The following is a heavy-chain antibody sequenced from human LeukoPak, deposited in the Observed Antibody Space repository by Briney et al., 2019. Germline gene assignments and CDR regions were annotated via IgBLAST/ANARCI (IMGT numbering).Heavy chain of an antibody. J-gene: IGHJ6*04. CDR3: AELGITMIGGV. CDR2: ISSSGNTI. CDR1: GFTFSSYE. D-gene: IGHD3-10*02. Sequence: GGSLSLSCAPSGFTFSSYEMNWVRQAPGRGLEWVSYISSSGNTIYYADSVKGRFNIYRDNAKKSLYLQMNSLRAEDTAVYYCAELGITMIGGVWGKGTTVTISS. V-gene: IGHV3-48*03.